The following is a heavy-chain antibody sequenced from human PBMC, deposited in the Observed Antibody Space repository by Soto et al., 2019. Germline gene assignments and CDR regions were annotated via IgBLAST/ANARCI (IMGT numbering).Heavy chain of an antibody. D-gene: IGHD2-21*01. CDR1: GAALNSGNYY. CDR3: ARLRIATNNYKWFDP. Sequence: SETLSLTCSVSGAALNSGNYYWSWIRQVPGKGLEWIGHIYVTGAVDYNPSLRDRITISQDTSERQFSLNLRLVTAADTAVYYCARLRIATNNYKWFDPWGPGTLVTVSS. J-gene: IGHJ5*02. V-gene: IGHV4-31*03. CDR2: IYVTGAV.